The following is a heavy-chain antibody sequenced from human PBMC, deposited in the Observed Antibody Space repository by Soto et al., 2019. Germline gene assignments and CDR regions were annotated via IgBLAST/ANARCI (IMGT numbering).Heavy chain of an antibody. J-gene: IGHJ4*02. D-gene: IGHD5-12*01. V-gene: IGHV4-34*01. Sequence: SETLSLTCAVYGGSFSGYYWSWIRQPPGKGLEWIGEINHSGSTNYNPSLKSRVTISVDTSKNQFSLKLSSVTAADTAVYYCARGYSGYDFPFDYWGQGTLVTV. CDR1: GGSFSGYY. CDR2: INHSGST. CDR3: ARGYSGYDFPFDY.